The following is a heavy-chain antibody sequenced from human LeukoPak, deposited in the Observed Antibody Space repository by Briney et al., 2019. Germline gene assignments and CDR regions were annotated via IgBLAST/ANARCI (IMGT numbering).Heavy chain of an antibody. CDR1: GFTFSDYY. Sequence: GGSLRLSCAASGFTFSDYYMNWVRQAPGKGLEWVSSISSSSSYIYYADSVKGRFTISRDNAKNSLYLQMNSLRAEDTAVYYCARADDYGDYGDYFDYWGQGTLVTVSS. D-gene: IGHD4-17*01. CDR3: ARADDYGDYGDYFDY. CDR2: ISSSSSYI. V-gene: IGHV3-21*01. J-gene: IGHJ4*02.